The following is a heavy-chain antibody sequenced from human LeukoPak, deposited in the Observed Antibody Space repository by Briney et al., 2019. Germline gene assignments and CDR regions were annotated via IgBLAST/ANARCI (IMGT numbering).Heavy chain of an antibody. V-gene: IGHV1-18*01. D-gene: IGHD6-19*01. Sequence: ASVKVSCKASGYTFTSYGIICVRQAPGQGLEWMGWISAYNGNTNYAQKLQGRVTMTTDTSTSTAYMELRSLRSDDTAVYYCARGVAGTGRRYYYYYMDVWGKGTTVTVSS. CDR3: ARGVAGTGRRYYYYYMDV. CDR1: GYTFTSYG. CDR2: ISAYNGNT. J-gene: IGHJ6*03.